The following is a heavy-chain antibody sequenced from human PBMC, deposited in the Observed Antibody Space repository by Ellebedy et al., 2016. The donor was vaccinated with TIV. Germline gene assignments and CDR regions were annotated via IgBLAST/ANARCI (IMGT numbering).Heavy chain of an antibody. V-gene: IGHV4-59*06. CDR3: ARVATGD. D-gene: IGHD5-12*01. J-gene: IGHJ4*02. CDR1: GGSFSGHH. Sequence: SETLSLTXAVYGGSFSGHHWSWIRQPPGKGLEWIGYIYHFGHSGSTYYKPSLKSRATISVDTSKNQFSLKLSSVTAADTAMYYCARVATGDWGQGTLVTVSS. CDR2: IYHFGHSGST.